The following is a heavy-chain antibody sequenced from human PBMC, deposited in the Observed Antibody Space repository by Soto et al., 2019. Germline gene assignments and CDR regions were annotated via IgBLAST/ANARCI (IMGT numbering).Heavy chain of an antibody. D-gene: IGHD2-21*02. CDR3: ARDGPNCGGDCYPADYYGMDV. V-gene: IGHV1-18*01. CDR1: GYTFTSYG. J-gene: IGHJ6*02. Sequence: QVQLVQSGAEVKKPGASVKVSCKASGYTFTSYGISWVRQAPGQGLAWMGWISAYNGNTNYAQKLQGRVTMTTDTPTSTAYMELRSLRSDDTAVYYCARDGPNCGGDCYPADYYGMDVWGQGTTVTVSS. CDR2: ISAYNGNT.